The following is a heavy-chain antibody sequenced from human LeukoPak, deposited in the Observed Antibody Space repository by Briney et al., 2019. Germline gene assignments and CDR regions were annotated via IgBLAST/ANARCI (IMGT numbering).Heavy chain of an antibody. CDR3: ATFVIGPTIDY. Sequence: SETLSLTCAVYGGSFSGYYWSWIRQPPGKGLEWIGEINHSGSTNYNPSLKSRVTISVDTSKNQFSLKLSSVTAADTAIYYCATFVIGPTIDYWGQGILVTVSS. CDR2: INHSGST. D-gene: IGHD3-22*01. V-gene: IGHV4-34*01. CDR1: GGSFSGYY. J-gene: IGHJ4*02.